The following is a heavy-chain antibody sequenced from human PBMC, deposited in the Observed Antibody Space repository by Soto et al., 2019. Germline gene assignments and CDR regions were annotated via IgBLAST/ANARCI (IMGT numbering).Heavy chain of an antibody. CDR3: AGGPYCSGGSCYSRWFDP. V-gene: IGHV4-59*13. Sequence: QVQLQESGPGLVKPSETLSLTSTAPGGAISSYYWGWIRHPQGKGLEWIGYIYYSGSPNYNPPLKSRVTIPGDTSKNQFPLKLSSVTAADTAVYYCAGGPYCSGGSCYSRWFDPWGQGTLVTVSS. J-gene: IGHJ5*02. CDR1: GGAISSYY. CDR2: IYYSGSP. D-gene: IGHD2-15*01.